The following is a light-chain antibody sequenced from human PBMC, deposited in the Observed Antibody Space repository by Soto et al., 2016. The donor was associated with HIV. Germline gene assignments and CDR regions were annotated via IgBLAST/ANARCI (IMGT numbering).Light chain of an antibody. J-gene: IGKJ1*01. V-gene: IGKV1-27*01. CDR3: QKXDAAPGT. CDR2: DAS. CDR1: QDIKSY. Sequence: IQMTQFPSSLSASVGDRVTITCRASQDIKSYVAWYFQKPGEVPALLIVDASTLRSGVTPRFSGSGSGTEFTLTINTLQSEDVGSYFCQKXDAAPGTFGQGTRVEV.